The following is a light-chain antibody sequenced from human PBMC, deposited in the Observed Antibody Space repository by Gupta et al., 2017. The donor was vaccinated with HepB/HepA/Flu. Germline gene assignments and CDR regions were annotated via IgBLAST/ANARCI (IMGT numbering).Light chain of an antibody. CDR3: QQANIFPLT. V-gene: IGKV1D-12*01. Sequence: VGDIVTITCRASQDVSNWLAWFQQKPGKAPKLLIYAAFSLQSGVPSRFSGSGSGTEYTLTIGSLQPEDFATYYCQQANIFPLTFGGGTKVEIK. CDR1: QDVSNW. CDR2: AAF. J-gene: IGKJ4*01.